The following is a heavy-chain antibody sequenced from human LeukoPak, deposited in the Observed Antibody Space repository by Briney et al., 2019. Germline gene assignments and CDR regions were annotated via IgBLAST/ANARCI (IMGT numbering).Heavy chain of an antibody. D-gene: IGHD3-10*01. CDR2: IYYSGST. CDR3: ARLGRRGYYFDY. CDR1: GGSISSSSYY. V-gene: IGHV4-39*01. J-gene: IGHJ4*02. Sequence: PSETLSLTCNVSGGSISSSSYYWGWIRQPPGKGLEWIGSIYYSGSTYYNPSLKSRVTISVDTSKNQFSLNLSSVTAADTAVYYCARLGRRGYYFDYWGQGTLVTVSS.